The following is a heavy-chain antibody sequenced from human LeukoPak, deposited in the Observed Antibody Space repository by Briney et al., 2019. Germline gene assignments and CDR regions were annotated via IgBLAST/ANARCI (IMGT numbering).Heavy chain of an antibody. Sequence: PSETLSLTCTVSGGSISSSSYYWSWLRQPPGKGLEWIGYIFFSGTTNYNPSLKSRVTISVDTSKNQFSLKMTSVTAADTAVYFCARVGGGGAWFDFWGQGTLVTVSS. CDR2: IFFSGTT. D-gene: IGHD4-23*01. J-gene: IGHJ4*02. CDR3: ARVGGGGAWFDF. V-gene: IGHV4-61*01. CDR1: GGSISSSSYY.